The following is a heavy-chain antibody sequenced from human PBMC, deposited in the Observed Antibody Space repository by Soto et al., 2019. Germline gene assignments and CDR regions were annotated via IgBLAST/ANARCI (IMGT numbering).Heavy chain of an antibody. CDR3: ARIGWGGDS. J-gene: IGHJ4*02. D-gene: IGHD7-27*01. V-gene: IGHV4-61*01. Sequence: SETLSLTCSVSGGSVRTGSYHWSWIRQPPGKGLEWIGFIPNNGSPDYNPSLKSRVVVSIDRSRNQFSLKVNSVTAADTAVYFCARIGWGGDSWGQGTLVIVSS. CDR2: IPNNGSP. CDR1: GGSVRTGSYH.